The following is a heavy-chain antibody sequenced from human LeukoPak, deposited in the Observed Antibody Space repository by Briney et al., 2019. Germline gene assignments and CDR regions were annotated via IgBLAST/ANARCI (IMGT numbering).Heavy chain of an antibody. CDR2: IYYSGST. D-gene: IGHD1-26*01. Sequence: SETLSLTCTVSGGSISSYYWSWLWQPPGKGLEWIGYIYYSGSTDYNPSLKSRVTISVDTSKNQFSLKLSSVTAADTAVYYCARTPPEWELLYNDAFDIWGQGTMVTVSS. J-gene: IGHJ3*02. V-gene: IGHV4-59*01. CDR1: GGSISSYY. CDR3: ARTPPEWELLYNDAFDI.